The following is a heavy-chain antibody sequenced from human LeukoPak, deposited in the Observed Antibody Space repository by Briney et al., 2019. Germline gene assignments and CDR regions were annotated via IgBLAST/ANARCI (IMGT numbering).Heavy chain of an antibody. CDR3: ARQGFPAPYYYYMDV. CDR1: GFTFSSYA. CDR2: ISSNGGST. V-gene: IGHV3-64*01. D-gene: IGHD3-10*01. J-gene: IGHJ6*03. Sequence: PGGSLILSCAASGFTFSSYAMHWVRQAPGKGLEYVSAISSNGGSTYYANSVEGRFTISRDNSKNTLYLQMGSLRAEDMAVYCCARQGFPAPYYYYMDVWGKGTTVTVSS.